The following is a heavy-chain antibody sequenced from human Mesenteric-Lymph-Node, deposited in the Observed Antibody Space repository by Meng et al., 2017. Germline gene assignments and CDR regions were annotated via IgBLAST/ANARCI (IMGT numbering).Heavy chain of an antibody. D-gene: IGHD2-8*01. J-gene: IGHJ6*02. Sequence: GGSLRLSCAASEFTFSNYAINWVRQAPGKGLEWISIISGSGGTTYYADSVKGRFTISRDNAKDTLYLQMNSLRDEDTAVYYCAKVASARTVSYSSGMDVWGQGTTVTVSS. CDR1: EFTFSNYA. CDR2: ISGSGGTT. CDR3: AKVASARTVSYSSGMDV. V-gene: IGHV3-23*01.